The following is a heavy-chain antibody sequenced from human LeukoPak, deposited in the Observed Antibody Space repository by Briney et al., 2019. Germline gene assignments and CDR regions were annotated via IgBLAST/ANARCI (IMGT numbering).Heavy chain of an antibody. CDR3: ARETPSGVSIDY. Sequence: GGSLRLSCAASGFTFSSYEMNWVRQAPGKGLEWVSSISSSSSYIYYADSVKGRFTISRDNAKNSLYLQMNSLRAEDTAVYYCARETPSGVSIDYWGQGTLVTVSS. CDR1: GFTFSSYE. V-gene: IGHV3-21*01. J-gene: IGHJ4*02. CDR2: ISSSSSYI. D-gene: IGHD1-14*01.